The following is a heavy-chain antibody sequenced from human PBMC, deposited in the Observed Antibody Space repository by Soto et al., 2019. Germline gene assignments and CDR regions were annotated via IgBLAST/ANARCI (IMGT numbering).Heavy chain of an antibody. CDR2: MNPNTGNT. V-gene: IGHV1-8*01. CDR3: ARGRAITGTMPS. D-gene: IGHD1-20*01. J-gene: IGHJ5*02. CDR1: GYTFTSYD. Sequence: QVQLVQSGAEVKKPGASVKVSCKASGYTFTSYDINWVRQATGQGLEWMGWMNPNTGNTGYAQKXXGXFTMTRNTSISTAYMELSSLRSEDTAVYYCARGRAITGTMPSWGQGTLVTVSS.